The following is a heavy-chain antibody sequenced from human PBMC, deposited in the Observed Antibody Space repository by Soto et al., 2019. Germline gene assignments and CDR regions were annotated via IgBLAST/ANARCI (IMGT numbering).Heavy chain of an antibody. D-gene: IGHD2-2*01. CDR1: GFTFDDYA. CDR2: ISGDGGST. V-gene: IGHV3-43*02. CDR3: AKEMAVGQGVSCFDY. Sequence: GGSLRLSCAASGFTFDDYAMHWVRQAPGKGLEWVSLISGDGGSTYYADSVKGRFTISRDNSKNSLYLQMNSLRTEDTALYYCAKEMAVGQGVSCFDYWGQGTLVTVSS. J-gene: IGHJ4*02.